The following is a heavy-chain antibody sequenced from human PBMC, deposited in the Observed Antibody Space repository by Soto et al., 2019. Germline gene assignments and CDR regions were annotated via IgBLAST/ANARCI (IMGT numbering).Heavy chain of an antibody. V-gene: IGHV1-18*01. J-gene: IGHJ4*02. CDR1: GYTFTSYG. CDR2: ISAYNGNT. Sequence: QVQLVQSGAEVKKPGASVKVSCKASGYTFTSYGISWVRQAPGQGLEWIGWISAYNGNTNYAQKLQGRVTMTTDTSTSTAYMELRSLRSDDTAVYYCARADPRGSSSWLGGDYWGQGTLVTVSS. D-gene: IGHD6-13*01. CDR3: ARADPRGSSSWLGGDY.